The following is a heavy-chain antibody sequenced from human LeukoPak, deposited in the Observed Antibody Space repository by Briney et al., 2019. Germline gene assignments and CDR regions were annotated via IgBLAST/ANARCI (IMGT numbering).Heavy chain of an antibody. Sequence: PSETLSLTCTVSNASIISRSYYWGWIRQPPGKGLDWVGSIYHSGSTNYNPSLKSRVTISVDKSKNQFSLKLSSVTAADTAVYYCARVRYGGKTGGFDYWGQGTLVTVSS. J-gene: IGHJ4*02. CDR2: IYHSGST. CDR3: ARVRYGGKTGGFDY. CDR1: NASIISRSYY. D-gene: IGHD4-23*01. V-gene: IGHV4-39*07.